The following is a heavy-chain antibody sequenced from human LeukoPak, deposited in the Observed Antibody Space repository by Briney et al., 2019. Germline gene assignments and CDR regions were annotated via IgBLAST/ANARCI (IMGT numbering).Heavy chain of an antibody. Sequence: SENLSLTCTVSGGSISSYYWSWIRQPPGKGLEWIGYIYYSGSTNYNPSLKSRVTISVDTSKNQFSLKLSSVTAADTAVYYCARARADWFDPWGQGTLVTVSS. CDR1: GGSISSYY. CDR2: IYYSGST. CDR3: ARARADWFDP. V-gene: IGHV4-59*01. J-gene: IGHJ5*02.